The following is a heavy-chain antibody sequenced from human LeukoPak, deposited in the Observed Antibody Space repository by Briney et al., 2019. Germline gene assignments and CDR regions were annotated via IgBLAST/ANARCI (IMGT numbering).Heavy chain of an antibody. CDR3: AKDRGYCTNGVCPLDY. J-gene: IGHJ4*02. CDR1: GFTFTNYW. V-gene: IGHV3-30*02. CDR2: ILYDGTNK. Sequence: GGSLRLSCAASGFTFTNYWMIWVRQAPGKGLEWLAFILYDGTNKYSADSVKGRFTISRDNSKNTLYLQMNSLRPEDTAVYYCAKDRGYCTNGVCPLDYWGQGTLVTVSS. D-gene: IGHD2-8*01.